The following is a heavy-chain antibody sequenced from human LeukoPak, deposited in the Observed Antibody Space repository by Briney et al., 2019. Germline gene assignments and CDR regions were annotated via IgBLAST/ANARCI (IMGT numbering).Heavy chain of an antibody. D-gene: IGHD2-2*01. CDR2: ISSSGSTI. Sequence: GGSLRLSCAASGFTFSIYEMNWVRQAPGKGLEWVSYISSSGSTIYYADSVKGRFTISRDNAKNPLYLQMNSLRAEDTAVYYCARDGYYAPFDYWGQGTLVTVSS. CDR3: ARDGYYAPFDY. J-gene: IGHJ4*02. V-gene: IGHV3-48*03. CDR1: GFTFSIYE.